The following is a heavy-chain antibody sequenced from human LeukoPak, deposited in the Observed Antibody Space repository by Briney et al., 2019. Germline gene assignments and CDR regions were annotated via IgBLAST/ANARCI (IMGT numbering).Heavy chain of an antibody. J-gene: IGHJ4*02. D-gene: IGHD3-10*01. V-gene: IGHV3-48*01. CDR1: GFTFSSYS. CDR2: ISSSSSTI. Sequence: PGGSLRLSCAASGFTFSSYSMNWVRQAPGKGLEWVSYISSSSSTIYYADSVKGRFTISRDNSKNTLYLQMNSLRAEDTAVYYCAKALLWFGELYSPYWGQGTLVTVSS. CDR3: AKALLWFGELYSPY.